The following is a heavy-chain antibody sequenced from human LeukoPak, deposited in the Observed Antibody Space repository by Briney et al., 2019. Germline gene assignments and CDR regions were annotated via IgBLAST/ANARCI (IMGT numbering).Heavy chain of an antibody. CDR1: GFTFSSYA. J-gene: IGHJ5*02. CDR2: ISYDGSNK. D-gene: IGHD3-22*01. V-gene: IGHV3-30*04. CDR3: ARESYDSSGSNWFDP. Sequence: GGSLRLSCAASGFTFSSYAMHWVRQAPGKGLEWVAVISYDGSNKYYADSVKGRFTISRDNSKNTLYLQMNSLRAEDTAVYYCARESYDSSGSNWFDPWGQGTLVTVSS.